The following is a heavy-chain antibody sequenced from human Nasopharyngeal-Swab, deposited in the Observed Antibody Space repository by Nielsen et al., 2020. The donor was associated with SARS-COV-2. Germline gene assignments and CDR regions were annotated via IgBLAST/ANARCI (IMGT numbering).Heavy chain of an antibody. CDR2: IYYSGST. Sequence: SETLSLTCTVSGGSISSSSYYWGWIRQPPGKGLEWIGSIYYSGSTYYNPSLKSRVTISVDTSKNQFSLKLGSVTAADTAVYYCAATSVLRFLEWLNKWFDPWGQGTLVTVSS. D-gene: IGHD3-3*01. CDR3: AATSVLRFLEWLNKWFDP. V-gene: IGHV4-39*01. CDR1: GGSISSSSYY. J-gene: IGHJ5*02.